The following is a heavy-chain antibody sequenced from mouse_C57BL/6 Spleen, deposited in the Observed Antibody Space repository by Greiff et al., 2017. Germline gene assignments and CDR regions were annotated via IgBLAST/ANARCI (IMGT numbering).Heavy chain of an antibody. D-gene: IGHD2-1*01. V-gene: IGHV1-81*01. CDR3: ARSDGNYERYRD. Sequence: QVQLQQSGAELARPGASVKLSCKASGYTFTSYGISWVQQRTGQGLAWIGEFYPRSGNTYYNEKFKGKATLTADKSSSTAYMELRSLTSEDSAVYFCARSDGNYERYRDWGQGTLGTVSA. CDR1: GYTFTSYG. CDR2: FYPRSGNT. J-gene: IGHJ3*01.